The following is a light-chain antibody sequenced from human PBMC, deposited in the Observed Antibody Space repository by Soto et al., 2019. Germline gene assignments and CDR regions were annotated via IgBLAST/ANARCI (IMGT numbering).Light chain of an antibody. CDR2: GAS. Sequence: EIVLTQSPGTLSLSPGEGATLSCRASQSVSSSYLAWYQQKPGQAPRLLIYGASSRATGIPDRFSGSGSGTDFTLTISRLEPKDFAVYYCQQYGSSPTFGQGTKVEIK. V-gene: IGKV3-20*01. CDR1: QSVSSSY. CDR3: QQYGSSPT. J-gene: IGKJ1*01.